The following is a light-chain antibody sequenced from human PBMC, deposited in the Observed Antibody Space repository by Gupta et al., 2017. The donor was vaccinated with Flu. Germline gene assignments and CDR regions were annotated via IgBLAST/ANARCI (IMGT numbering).Light chain of an antibody. Sequence: GDRVTITCRARPSISSWRAWYQQKPGKGPKLLIYSASTLHDGVSSRFSGSGSGREFTLTITNLQSDDAATYFCHQYSSYPITFGQGTRL. CDR3: HQYSSYPIT. CDR1: PSISSW. CDR2: SAS. V-gene: IGKV1-5*03. J-gene: IGKJ5*01.